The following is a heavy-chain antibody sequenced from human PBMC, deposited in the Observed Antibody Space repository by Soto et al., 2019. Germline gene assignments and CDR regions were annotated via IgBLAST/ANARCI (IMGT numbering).Heavy chain of an antibody. CDR1: GFTFDDYT. V-gene: IGHV3-43*01. J-gene: IGHJ3*02. D-gene: IGHD7-27*01. CDR2: ISWDGGST. Sequence: GGSLRLSCAASGFTFDDYTMHWVRQAPGKGLEWVSLISWDGGSTYYADSVKGRFTISRDNSKNSLYLQMNSLRTEDTALYYCAKAELGRNPGAAFDIWGQGTMVTVSS. CDR3: AKAELGRNPGAAFDI.